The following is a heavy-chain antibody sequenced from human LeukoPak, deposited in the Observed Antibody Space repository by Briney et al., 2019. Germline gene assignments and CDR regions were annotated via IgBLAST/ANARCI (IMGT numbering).Heavy chain of an antibody. CDR1: GFTFSSYA. J-gene: IGHJ6*04. D-gene: IGHD3-10*01. CDR3: ARSSGWGVIIIPYYYYGMDV. V-gene: IGHV3-30*04. Sequence: GRSLRLSCAASGFTFSSYAMHWVRQAPGKGLEWVAVISYDGSNKYYADSVKGRFTISRDNSKNTLYLQMNSLRAEDTAVYCCARSSGWGVIIIPYYYYGMDVWGKGTTVTVSS. CDR2: ISYDGSNK.